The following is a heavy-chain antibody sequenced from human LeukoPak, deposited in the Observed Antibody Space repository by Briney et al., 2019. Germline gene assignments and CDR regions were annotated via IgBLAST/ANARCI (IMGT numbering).Heavy chain of an antibody. V-gene: IGHV1-69*04. CDR3: APTGYGSLGELSLDY. CDR2: IIPILGIA. CDR1: GYTFTSYG. Sequence: SVKVSCKASGYTFTSYGISWVRQAPGQGLEWMGRIIPILGIANYAQKFQGRVTITADKSTSTAYMELSSLRSEDTAVYYCAPTGYGSLGELSLDYWGQGTLVTVSS. D-gene: IGHD3-16*02. J-gene: IGHJ4*02.